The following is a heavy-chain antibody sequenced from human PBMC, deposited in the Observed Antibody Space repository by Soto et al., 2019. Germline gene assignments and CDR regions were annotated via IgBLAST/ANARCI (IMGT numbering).Heavy chain of an antibody. D-gene: IGHD3-16*01. V-gene: IGHV3-11*03. CDR1: GFTFSDYY. CDR2: ISFTGSHT. CDR3: ARQDRYARIDY. Sequence: GGSLRLSCAASGFTFSDYYMSWVRQAPGKGLEWISEISFTGSHTNYADSVKGRCTISRDDARNSLYLQLNTLRAEDTAIYYWARQDRYARIDYWGQGIFVTVSS. J-gene: IGHJ4*02.